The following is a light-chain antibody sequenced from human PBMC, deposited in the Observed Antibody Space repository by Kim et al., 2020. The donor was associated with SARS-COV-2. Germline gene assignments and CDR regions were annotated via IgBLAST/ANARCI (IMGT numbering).Light chain of an antibody. V-gene: IGLV3-1*01. Sequence: LSPGRTALFTCLGAKVWIECACWYQKQPCQSSLLVLCQDSERPSGIPERFSGSNSGNTATLPVSGTQAMDEADYYCQAWDSSTAVFGGGTQLTVL. CDR3: QAWDSSTAV. J-gene: IGLJ2*01. CDR1: KVWIEC. CDR2: QDS.